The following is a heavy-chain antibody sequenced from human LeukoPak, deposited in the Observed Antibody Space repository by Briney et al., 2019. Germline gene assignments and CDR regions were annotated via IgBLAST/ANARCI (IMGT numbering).Heavy chain of an antibody. CDR1: GFTFSNAW. Sequence: GGSLRLSCAASGFTFSNAWMGWVRQAPGEGLEWVGRIKTESAGGAIEYIAPVQGRFTISRDDSKNTLFLQMNSLKTEDTALYYCTTGGTLWGQGTRVTVSS. J-gene: IGHJ4*02. V-gene: IGHV3-15*01. CDR3: TTGGTL. CDR2: IKTESAGGAI.